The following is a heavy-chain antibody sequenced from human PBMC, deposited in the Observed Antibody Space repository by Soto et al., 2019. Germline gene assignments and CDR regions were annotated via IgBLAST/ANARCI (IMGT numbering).Heavy chain of an antibody. V-gene: IGHV3-15*01. J-gene: IGHJ6*03. CDR1: GYAFEVAW. CDR2: IKSKPDGGTT. D-gene: IGHD3-22*01. CDR3: TTGRRDYYGNSYMDL. Sequence: EMQLGESGGGLVKPGGSLRLSCAVSGYAFEVAWMNWVRQAPGKGLEWVGRIKSKPDGGTTEYAAPVEGRFTISRDDSTSTLYLQMNSLSTEDTAVYYCTTGRRDYYGNSYMDLWGKGTTVTVSS.